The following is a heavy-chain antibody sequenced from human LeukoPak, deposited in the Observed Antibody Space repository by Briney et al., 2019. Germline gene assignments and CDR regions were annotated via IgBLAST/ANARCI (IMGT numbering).Heavy chain of an antibody. CDR1: VFTLSNYL. Sequence: GGSLRLSCAPSVFTLSNYLMHCVREVPGGGLVWVSRINSAGSSKNYASSVKGRFTTSRDNAKNTLYPQMSSLRAEDTAVYYCASASSHRIAAGGDYWGQGTLVTVSS. D-gene: IGHD6-13*01. CDR2: INSAGSSK. CDR3: ASASSHRIAAGGDY. V-gene: IGHV3-74*01. J-gene: IGHJ4*02.